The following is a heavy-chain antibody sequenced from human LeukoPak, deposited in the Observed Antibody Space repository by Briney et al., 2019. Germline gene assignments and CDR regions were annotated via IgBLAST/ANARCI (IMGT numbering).Heavy chain of an antibody. Sequence: SETLSLTCAVSGYSISSGYYWGWIRQPPGKGLEWIGSIYHSGSTYYNPSLKSRVTISVDTSKNQFSLKLSSVTAADTAVYYCARHDSAWLSRMYWGQGTLVTVSS. CDR3: ARHDSAWLSRMY. CDR1: GYSISSGYY. CDR2: IYHSGST. D-gene: IGHD6-19*01. J-gene: IGHJ4*02. V-gene: IGHV4-38-2*01.